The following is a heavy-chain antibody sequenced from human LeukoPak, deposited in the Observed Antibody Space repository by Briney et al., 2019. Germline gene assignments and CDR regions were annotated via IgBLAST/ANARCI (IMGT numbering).Heavy chain of an antibody. CDR1: GFTFSSYA. V-gene: IGHV3-30*04. J-gene: IGHJ1*01. CDR2: ISYDGSNK. CDR3: ARESLITMVRGAKGSEYFQH. D-gene: IGHD3-10*01. Sequence: GGSLRLSCAASGFTFSSYAMHWVRQAPGKGLEWVAVISYDGSNKYYADSVKGRFTISRDNSKNTLYLQMNSLRAEDTAVYYCARESLITMVRGAKGSEYFQHWGQGALVTVSS.